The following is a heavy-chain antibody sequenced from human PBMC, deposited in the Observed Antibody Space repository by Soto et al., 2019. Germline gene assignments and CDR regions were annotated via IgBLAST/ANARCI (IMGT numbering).Heavy chain of an antibody. D-gene: IGHD6-19*01. CDR2: INQDGREK. CDR1: GFTFSSYG. V-gene: IGHV3-7*01. J-gene: IGHJ4*02. CDR3: ASDSSGWRKDFDS. Sequence: EVQLVESGGDLVQPGRSLRLSCAGSGFTFSSYGMIWVRQAPGKGLEWVASINQDGREKHYVDSVKGRFTISRDNAKNSLYLQLSSLRVEDTAVYYCASDSSGWRKDFDSWGQGTLVTVSS.